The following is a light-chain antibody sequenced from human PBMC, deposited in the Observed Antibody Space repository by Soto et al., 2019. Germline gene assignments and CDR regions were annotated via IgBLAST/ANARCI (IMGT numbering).Light chain of an antibody. V-gene: IGLV2-14*03. CDR1: SSDVGAYDY. J-gene: IGLJ1*01. CDR2: EVS. CDR3: SSYTSSSTRV. Sequence: GQSITISCTGTSSDVGAYDYVSWYQQHPDKAPKLMIYEVSNRPSGVSNRFSGSKSVNTATLTISGLQADDEADYYCSSYTSSSTRVFGTGTKVTVL.